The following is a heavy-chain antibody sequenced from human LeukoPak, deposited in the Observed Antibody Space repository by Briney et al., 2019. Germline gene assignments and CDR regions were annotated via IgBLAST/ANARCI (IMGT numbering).Heavy chain of an antibody. CDR3: ARDLRYSGSYLQGRWFDP. CDR2: INPNSGGT. Sequence: ASVKVSCKAPGYTFTGYYMHWVRQAPGQGLEWMGWINPNSGGTNYAQKFQGRVTMTRDTSISTAYMELSRLRSDGTAVYYCARDLRYSGSYLQGRWFDPWGQGTLVTVSS. J-gene: IGHJ5*02. CDR1: GYTFTGYY. D-gene: IGHD1-26*01. V-gene: IGHV1-2*02.